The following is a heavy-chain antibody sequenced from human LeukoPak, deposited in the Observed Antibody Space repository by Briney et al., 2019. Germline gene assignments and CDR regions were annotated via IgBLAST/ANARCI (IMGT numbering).Heavy chain of an antibody. CDR3: VRIYCTSTSCYGDSYYGMDV. CDR2: ISYSGST. CDR1: GDSISSSRHS. J-gene: IGHJ6*02. V-gene: IGHV4-39*01. Sequence: PSETLSLTCTVSGDSISSSRHSWGWIRQPPGEGLEWIGSISYSGSTYYNPSLKTRVTMSVDTSENQFSLKLSSVTAADSTVYYCVRIYCTSTSCYGDSYYGMDVWGQGTTVTVSS. D-gene: IGHD2-2*01.